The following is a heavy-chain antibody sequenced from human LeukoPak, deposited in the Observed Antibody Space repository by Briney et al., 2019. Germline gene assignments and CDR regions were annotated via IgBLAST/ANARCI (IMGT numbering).Heavy chain of an antibody. D-gene: IGHD6-19*01. J-gene: IGHJ4*02. CDR1: GFTLSSYA. CDR2: ISSNGGST. CDR3: ARGYSSGWPLDY. V-gene: IGHV3-64*01. Sequence: GGSLRLSCAASGFTLSSYAMHWVRQAPGKGLEYVSAISSNGGSTYYANSVKGRFTISRDNSKNTLYLQMGSLRAEDMAVYYCARGYSSGWPLDYWGQGTLVTVSS.